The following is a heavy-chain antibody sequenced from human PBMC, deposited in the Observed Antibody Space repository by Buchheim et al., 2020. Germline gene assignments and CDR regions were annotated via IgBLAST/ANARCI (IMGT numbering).Heavy chain of an antibody. CDR3: ARSQYAQEWFGELPHPLDY. CDR1: GGSISSSNW. D-gene: IGHD3-10*01. Sequence: QVQLQESGPGLVKPSGTLSLTCAVSGGSISSSNWWSWVRQPPGKGLEWIGEIYHSGSTNYNPSLKSRVTISVDTSKNQFSLKLSSVTAADTAVYYCARSQYAQEWFGELPHPLDYWGQGTL. J-gene: IGHJ4*02. CDR2: IYHSGST. V-gene: IGHV4-4*02.